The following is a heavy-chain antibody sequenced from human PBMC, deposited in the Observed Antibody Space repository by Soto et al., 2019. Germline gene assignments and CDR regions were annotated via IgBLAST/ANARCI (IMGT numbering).Heavy chain of an antibody. Sequence: SETLSLTCAVSGGSISSGGYSWSWIRQPPGKGLEWIGYIYYSGSTYYNPSFKSRVTISVDTSKNQFSLNLSSVTAADTAVYYCARVGGSGTGTTVGAHYYYGMDVWGQGTTVTVSS. CDR1: GGSISSGGYS. CDR3: ARVGGSGTGTTVGAHYYYGMDV. J-gene: IGHJ6*02. D-gene: IGHD1-7*01. CDR2: IYYSGST. V-gene: IGHV4-30-2*01.